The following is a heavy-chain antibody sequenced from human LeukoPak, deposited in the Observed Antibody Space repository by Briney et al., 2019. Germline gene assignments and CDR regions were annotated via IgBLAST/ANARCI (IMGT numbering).Heavy chain of an antibody. J-gene: IGHJ4*02. CDR1: GGSISSGDYY. CDR3: ARVYYYDNSGYGKDYFDY. Sequence: PSQTLSLTCTVSGGSISSGDYYWSWIRQPPGKGLEWIGYIYYSGSTYYNPSLKSRVTISVDTSKNQFSLKLSSVTAADTAVYYRARVYYYDNSGYGKDYFDYWGQGTLVTVSS. CDR2: IYYSGST. V-gene: IGHV4-30-4*01. D-gene: IGHD3-22*01.